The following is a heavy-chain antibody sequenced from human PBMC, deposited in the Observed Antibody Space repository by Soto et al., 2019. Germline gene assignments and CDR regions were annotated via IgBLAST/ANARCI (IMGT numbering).Heavy chain of an antibody. V-gene: IGHV4-30-2*01. D-gene: IGHD1-7*01. CDR2: IFHSGST. CDR3: ARVFSNFWYFFDY. Sequence: LSLTCDVSGGSLNNVPYSWSWIRQPPGKGLEWIGYIFHSGSTYYNPSLKSRVTISIDRSKNQFSLKLTSVTAADTAVYSCARVFSNFWYFFDYWGQGALVTVSS. J-gene: IGHJ4*02. CDR1: GGSLNNVPYS.